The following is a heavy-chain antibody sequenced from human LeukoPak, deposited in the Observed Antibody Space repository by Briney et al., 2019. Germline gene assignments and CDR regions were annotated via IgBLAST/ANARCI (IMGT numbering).Heavy chain of an antibody. Sequence: SETLSLTCTVSGGSINSYYWSWIRQPAGKGLEWLGRIYTSGSTNYNPSLKSRVTMSVDTSKNQFSLKLSSVTAADTAVYYCARGRSPPRGSYFDYWGQGTLVTVSS. D-gene: IGHD1-26*01. J-gene: IGHJ4*02. V-gene: IGHV4-4*07. CDR3: ARGRSPPRGSYFDY. CDR2: IYTSGST. CDR1: GGSINSYY.